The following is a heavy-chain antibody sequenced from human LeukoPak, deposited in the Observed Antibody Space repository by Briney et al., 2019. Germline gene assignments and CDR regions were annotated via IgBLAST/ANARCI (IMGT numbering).Heavy chain of an antibody. J-gene: IGHJ4*02. CDR3: ARDYQTITMVRGVIYYFDY. CDR1: GGSISSSSYY. D-gene: IGHD3-10*01. CDR2: IYYSGST. Sequence: SETLCLTCTVSGGSISSSSYYWGWIRQPPGKGLESIGSIYYSGSTYYNPSIKSRATISVDTSKNQFSLKLSSVTAADTAVYYCARDYQTITMVRGVIYYFDYWGQGTLVTVSS. V-gene: IGHV4-39*07.